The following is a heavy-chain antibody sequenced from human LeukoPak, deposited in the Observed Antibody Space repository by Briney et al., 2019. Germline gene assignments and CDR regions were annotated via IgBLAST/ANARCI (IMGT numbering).Heavy chain of an antibody. Sequence: GASVKVSCKASGYTFTSYDINWVRQATGQGLEWMGWMNPNSGNTGYAQKFQGRVTMTRNTSISTAYMELSSLRSEDTAVYYCARVRTGPNWFDPWGQGTLVTVSS. CDR3: ARVRTGPNWFDP. V-gene: IGHV1-8*01. CDR2: MNPNSGNT. CDR1: GYTFTSYD. D-gene: IGHD1-14*01. J-gene: IGHJ5*02.